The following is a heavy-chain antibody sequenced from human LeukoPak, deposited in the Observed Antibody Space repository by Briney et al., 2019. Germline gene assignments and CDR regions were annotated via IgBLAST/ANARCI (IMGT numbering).Heavy chain of an antibody. J-gene: IGHJ1*01. CDR2: INPNSGGT. D-gene: IGHD2-2*01. CDR3: ARGPIVVVHSDPYEYFQH. Sequence: GASVKVSCKASGYTFTGYYMHWVRQAPGQGLEWMGWINPNSGGTNYAQKFQGRVTMTRDTSISTAYMELSRLRSDDTAVYYCARGPIVVVHSDPYEYFQHWGQGTLVTVSS. V-gene: IGHV1-2*02. CDR1: GYTFTGYY.